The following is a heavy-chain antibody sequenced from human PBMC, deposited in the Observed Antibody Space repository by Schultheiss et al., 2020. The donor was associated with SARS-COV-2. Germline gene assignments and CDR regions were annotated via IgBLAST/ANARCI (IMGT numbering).Heavy chain of an antibody. CDR1: GGSFSGYY. V-gene: IGHV4-34*01. Sequence: SETLSLTCAVYGGSFSGYYWSWIRQPPGKGLEWIGEINHSGSTNYNPSLKSRVTISVDTSKNQFSLKLSSVTAADTAVYYCARETGRIAAAHTPRLLDYYYGMDVWGQGTTVTVSS. CDR3: ARETGRIAAAHTPRLLDYYYGMDV. D-gene: IGHD6-13*01. J-gene: IGHJ6*02. CDR2: INHSGST.